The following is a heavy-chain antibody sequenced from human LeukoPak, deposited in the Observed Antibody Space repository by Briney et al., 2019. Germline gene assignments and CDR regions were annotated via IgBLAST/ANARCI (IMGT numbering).Heavy chain of an antibody. Sequence: PGGSLRVSCAASGFTFSSYAMTWVRQAPGKGLEWVSIISGSGGSTYYADSVKGRFTISRDNSQNTLYLQMNSLRVEDTAVYYCDKETRWDPGGTFDYWGQGTLVTVSS. CDR2: ISGSGGST. J-gene: IGHJ4*02. CDR1: GFTFSSYA. D-gene: IGHD3-16*01. V-gene: IGHV3-23*01. CDR3: DKETRWDPGGTFDY.